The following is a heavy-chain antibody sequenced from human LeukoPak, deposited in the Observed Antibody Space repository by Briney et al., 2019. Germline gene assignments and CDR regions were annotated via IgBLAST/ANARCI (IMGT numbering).Heavy chain of an antibody. CDR3: ATLNCSGGSCYSTDYYGMDV. CDR1: GGSISSSSYY. D-gene: IGHD2-15*01. CDR2: INYSGTT. J-gene: IGHJ6*02. Sequence: SETLSLTCTVSGGSISSSSYYWGWIRQPPGKGLEWIGSINYSGTTYYNPSLKSRLTISVDTSKNQFSLKLSSVTAADTAVYYCATLNCSGGSCYSTDYYGMDVWGQGTTVTVSS. V-gene: IGHV4-39*01.